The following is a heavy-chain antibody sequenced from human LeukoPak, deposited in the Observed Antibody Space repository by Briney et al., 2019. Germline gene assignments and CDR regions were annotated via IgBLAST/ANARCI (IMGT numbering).Heavy chain of an antibody. CDR3: ARGYCSGGICYFDY. J-gene: IGHJ4*02. V-gene: IGHV3-30-3*01. CDR1: RFTFSNYA. Sequence: GRSLRLSCAASRFTFSNYAMHWVRQAPGKGLEWVAVIPYDGSNKYYAASVKGRFTISRDNSKNTLYLQMDSLRAEDTAVYYCARGYCSGGICYFDYWGQGTPVTVSS. CDR2: IPYDGSNK. D-gene: IGHD2-15*01.